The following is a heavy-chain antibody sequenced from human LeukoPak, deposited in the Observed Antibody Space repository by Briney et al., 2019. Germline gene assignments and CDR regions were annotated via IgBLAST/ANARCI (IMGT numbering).Heavy chain of an antibody. J-gene: IGHJ4*02. Sequence: PGGSLRLSCAASEFTFSDYWMHWVRQAPGKGLVWVSRINSDGSDTNYADSVKGRFTISRDNAKNTLYLQMNSLRAEDTAVYYCARMTYYDFWAGYYYLDYWGQGTLVTVSS. D-gene: IGHD3-3*01. CDR3: ARMTYYDFWAGYYYLDY. CDR1: EFTFSDYW. V-gene: IGHV3-74*01. CDR2: INSDGSDT.